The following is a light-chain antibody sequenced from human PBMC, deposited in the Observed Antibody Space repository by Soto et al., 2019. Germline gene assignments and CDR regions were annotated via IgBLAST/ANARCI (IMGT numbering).Light chain of an antibody. CDR1: QSVSSN. CDR3: QQYYSTSIT. J-gene: IGKJ5*01. Sequence: EIVMTQSRGTLSVSAGERATLSCRASQSVSSNLAWYQQKPGQAPRLLIYGASTRATGIPARFSGSGSGTDFTLTISSLQAEDVAVYYCQQYYSTSITFGQGTRLEIK. CDR2: GAS. V-gene: IGKV3-15*01.